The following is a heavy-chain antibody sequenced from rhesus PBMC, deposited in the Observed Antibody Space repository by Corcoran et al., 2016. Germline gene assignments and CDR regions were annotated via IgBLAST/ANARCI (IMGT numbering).Heavy chain of an antibody. CDR1: GFSFSYYS. V-gene: IGHV3S18*01. Sequence: EVQLVESGGGLAKPGGSLRLSCAASGFSFSYYSMSWVRQAPGKGLEWISGINDAASSTYYADSVKGIFTISSENAKHTLYLQMDSLRAEHTAVYYWAREIRLPNRFDVWGPGVLVTVSS. CDR2: INDAASST. D-gene: IGHD2-15*01. CDR3: AREIRLPNRFDV. J-gene: IGHJ5-1*01.